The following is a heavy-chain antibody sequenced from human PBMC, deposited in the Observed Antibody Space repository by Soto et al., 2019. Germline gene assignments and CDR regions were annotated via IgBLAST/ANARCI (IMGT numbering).Heavy chain of an antibody. V-gene: IGHV3-48*03. J-gene: IGHJ4*02. Sequence: GGSLRLSCAASGFTFSSYEMNWVRQAPGKGLEWVSYISSSGSTIYYADSVKGRFTIDRDNSKNSLYLQMNSLRTEDAALYYCAKDYRGYSYGYVDYWGQGTLVTVTS. CDR1: GFTFSSYE. CDR2: ISSSGSTI. CDR3: AKDYRGYSYGYVDY. D-gene: IGHD5-18*01.